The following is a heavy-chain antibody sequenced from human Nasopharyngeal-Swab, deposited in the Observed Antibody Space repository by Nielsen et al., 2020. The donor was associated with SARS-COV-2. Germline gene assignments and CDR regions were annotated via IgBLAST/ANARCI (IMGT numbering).Heavy chain of an antibody. Sequence: GESLKISCAASGFTFSSYDMHWVRQATGKGLEWVSAIGTAGDTYYPGSVKGRFTISRENAKNSLYLQMNSLRAEDTAVYYCARGFYDSSGYAEDAFDIWGQGTMVTVSS. D-gene: IGHD3-22*01. J-gene: IGHJ3*02. CDR3: ARGFYDSSGYAEDAFDI. CDR2: IGTAGDT. CDR1: GFTFSSYD. V-gene: IGHV3-13*01.